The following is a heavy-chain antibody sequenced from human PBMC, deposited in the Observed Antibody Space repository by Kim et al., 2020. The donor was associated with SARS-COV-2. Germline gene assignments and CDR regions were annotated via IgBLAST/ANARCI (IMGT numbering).Heavy chain of an antibody. D-gene: IGHD5-18*01. V-gene: IGHV3-23*01. J-gene: IGHJ4*02. CDR3: TKAWIYSYGVEFDF. Sequence: GGSLRLSCAASGFTFSTYAMTWVRQSPGKGLEWVSSLTGSGSTTYYADSVKGRFTISRDNSKNTLYLQMNSLRAEDTAMYYCTKAWIYSYGVEFDFWGQGTLVTVSS. CDR1: GFTFSTYA. CDR2: LTGSGSTT.